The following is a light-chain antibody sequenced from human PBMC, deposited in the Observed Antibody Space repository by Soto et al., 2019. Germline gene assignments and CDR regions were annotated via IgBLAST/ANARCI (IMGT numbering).Light chain of an antibody. J-gene: IGLJ3*02. CDR3: SSYTSTNSWV. Sequence: QSALTQSASVSGSPGQSITISCTGTSRDVGGYNYVSWYQQHPGKAPKLIIYDVSNRPSGVSTRFSGSKSGNTASLTISGLQAADEADYSCSSYTSTNSWVFGGGTKLTVL. CDR2: DVS. V-gene: IGLV2-14*01. CDR1: SRDVGGYNY.